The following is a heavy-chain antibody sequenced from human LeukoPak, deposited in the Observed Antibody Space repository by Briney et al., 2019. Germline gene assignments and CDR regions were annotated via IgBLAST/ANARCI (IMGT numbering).Heavy chain of an antibody. Sequence: SVKVSCKASGYTFTRHYIHWVRQAPGQGLEWMGRIIPILGIANYAQKFQGRVTITADKSTSTDYMELSSLRSEDTAVYYCARGHYYDSSGLPFDYWGQGTLVTVSS. CDR1: GYTFTRHY. V-gene: IGHV1-69*04. J-gene: IGHJ4*02. CDR2: IIPILGIA. CDR3: ARGHYYDSSGLPFDY. D-gene: IGHD3-22*01.